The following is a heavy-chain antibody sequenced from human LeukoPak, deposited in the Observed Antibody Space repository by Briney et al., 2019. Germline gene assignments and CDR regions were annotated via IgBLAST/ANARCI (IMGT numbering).Heavy chain of an antibody. Sequence: GGSLRLTCAASGFTFDDYAMHWVRQAPGKGLEGVSLISGDGGSTYYADSVKGRFTISRDNSKNSLYLQMNSLRTEDTALYYCAKVSGSYYILDYWGQGTLVTVSS. CDR3: AKVSGSYYILDY. V-gene: IGHV3-43*02. CDR1: GFTFDDYA. CDR2: ISGDGGST. J-gene: IGHJ4*02. D-gene: IGHD1-26*01.